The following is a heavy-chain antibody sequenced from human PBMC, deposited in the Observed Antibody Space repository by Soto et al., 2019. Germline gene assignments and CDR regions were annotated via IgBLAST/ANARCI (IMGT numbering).Heavy chain of an antibody. J-gene: IGHJ4*02. D-gene: IGHD2-21*01. CDR3: TRTRAYTGLIAHFDY. CDR2: TTTNDGGST. V-gene: IGHV3-49*04. CDR1: GFTFRSYA. Sequence: PGGSLRLSCAASGFTFRSYAMSWVRQAPGKGLEYVSTTTNDGGSTYYAASVKGRFTISRDDSKSIAYLQMNSLKTEDTAVYYCTRTRAYTGLIAHFDYWGQGTLVTVSS.